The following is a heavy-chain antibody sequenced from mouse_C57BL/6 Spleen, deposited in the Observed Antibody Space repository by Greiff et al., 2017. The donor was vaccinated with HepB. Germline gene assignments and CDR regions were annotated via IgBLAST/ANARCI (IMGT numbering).Heavy chain of an antibody. V-gene: IGHV1-64*01. J-gene: IGHJ1*03. CDR1: GYTFTSYW. Sequence: QVQLQQPGAELVKPGASVKLSCKASGYTFTSYWMHWVKQRPGQGLEWIGMIHPNSGSTNYNEKFKSKATLTVDKSSSTAYMQLSSLTSEDSAVYYCASQVITTVVARNWYFDVWGTGTTVTVSS. CDR2: IHPNSGST. D-gene: IGHD1-1*01. CDR3: ASQVITTVVARNWYFDV.